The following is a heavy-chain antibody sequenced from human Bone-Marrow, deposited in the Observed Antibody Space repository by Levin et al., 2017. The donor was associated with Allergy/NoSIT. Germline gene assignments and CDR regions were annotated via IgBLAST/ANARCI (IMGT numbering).Heavy chain of an antibody. D-gene: IGHD6-13*01. CDR3: ARATGSTYYYYYGMDV. V-gene: IGHV1-69*13. Sequence: SVKVSCKASGGTFSSYAISWVRQAPGQGLEWMGGIIPIFGTANYAQKFQGRVTITADESTSTAYMELSSLRSEDTAVYYCARATGSTYYYYYGMDVWGQGTTVTVSS. CDR2: IIPIFGTA. J-gene: IGHJ6*02. CDR1: GGTFSSYA.